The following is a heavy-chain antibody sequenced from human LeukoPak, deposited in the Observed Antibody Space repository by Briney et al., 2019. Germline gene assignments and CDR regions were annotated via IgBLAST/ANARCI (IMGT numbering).Heavy chain of an antibody. V-gene: IGHV1-2*02. D-gene: IGHD6-6*01. Sequence: ASVKVSCKASGYTFTGYYMHWVRQAPGQGLEWMGWINPNSGGTNYAQKFQGRVTMTRDTSISTAYMELSRLRSDDTAVYYCATTRKYSSSSGPDYWGQGTLVTVSS. CDR1: GYTFTGYY. CDR3: ATTRKYSSSSGPDY. CDR2: INPNSGGT. J-gene: IGHJ4*02.